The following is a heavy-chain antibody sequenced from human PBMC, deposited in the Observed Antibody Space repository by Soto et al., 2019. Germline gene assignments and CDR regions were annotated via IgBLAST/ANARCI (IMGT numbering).Heavy chain of an antibody. J-gene: IGHJ4*02. CDR1: GYTFTSYG. V-gene: IGHV1-18*01. D-gene: IGHD3-22*01. CDR2: ISAYNGNT. CDR3: ARDGYYYDSSGYDDFDY. Sequence: QVPLVQSGAEVKKPGASVKVSCKASGYTFTSYGISWVRQAPGQGLEWMGWISAYNGNTNYAQKLQGRVTMTTDTSTSTAYMELRSLRSDDTAVYYCARDGYYYDSSGYDDFDYWGQGTLVTVSS.